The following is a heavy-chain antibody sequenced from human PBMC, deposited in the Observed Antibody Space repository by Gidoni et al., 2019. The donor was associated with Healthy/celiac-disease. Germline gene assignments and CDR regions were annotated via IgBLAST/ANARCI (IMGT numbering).Heavy chain of an antibody. J-gene: IGHJ6*03. Sequence: QVQLVQSGAEVKKPGASVKVSCKASGYTFTSYGISWVRQAPGQGLEWMGWISAYNGNTNYAQKLQGRVTMTTDTSTSTAYMELRSLRSDDTAVYYCARVAQGYCSSTSCFKTGASYYYYYMDVWGKGTTVTVSS. CDR3: ARVAQGYCSSTSCFKTGASYYYYYMDV. D-gene: IGHD2-2*01. CDR1: GYTFTSYG. CDR2: ISAYNGNT. V-gene: IGHV1-18*01.